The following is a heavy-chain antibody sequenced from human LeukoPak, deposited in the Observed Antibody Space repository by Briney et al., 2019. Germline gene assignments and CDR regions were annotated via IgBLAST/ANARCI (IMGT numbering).Heavy chain of an antibody. V-gene: IGHV3-23*01. D-gene: IGHD2-21*01. CDR3: AKDRTPDGYYSIDF. Sequence: PGRSLRLSCTASGFSFGDDAWSWFRQAPGRGLEWVSVIVGSGGGIHYADSVTGRFTISRDNSQNTLYLQMNDLRAEDTAIYYCAKDRTPDGYYSIDFWGQGTLVTVSS. J-gene: IGHJ4*02. CDR1: GFSFGDDA. CDR2: IVGSGGGI.